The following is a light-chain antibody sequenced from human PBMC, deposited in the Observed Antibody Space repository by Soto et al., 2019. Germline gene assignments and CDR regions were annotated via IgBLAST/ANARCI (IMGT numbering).Light chain of an antibody. CDR1: QSVSSSA. CDR2: GAS. J-gene: IGKJ1*01. V-gene: IGKV3-20*01. Sequence: EIVLTQSPGTLSLSPGERATLSGRASQSVSSSALAWYQQKPGQAPRRLIYGASSRATGIPDRFSGSGSGTDFTLTISRLEPEDFAVYYCQYYGTSPQTFGQGTKVDIK. CDR3: QYYGTSPQT.